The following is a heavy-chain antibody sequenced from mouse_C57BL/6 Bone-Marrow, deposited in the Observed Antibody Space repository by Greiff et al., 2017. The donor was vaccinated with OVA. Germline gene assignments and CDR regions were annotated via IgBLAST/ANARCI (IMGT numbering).Heavy chain of an antibody. D-gene: IGHD2-5*01. Sequence: EVHLVESGGDLVKPGGSLKLSCAASGFTFSSYGMSWVRQTPDKRLAWVATISSGGSYTYYPDSVKGRFTISRDNAKNTLYLQMSSLKSEDTAMYYCARPIVTYYFDYWGQGTTLTVSS. V-gene: IGHV5-6*01. CDR3: ARPIVTYYFDY. CDR2: ISSGGSYT. CDR1: GFTFSSYG. J-gene: IGHJ2*01.